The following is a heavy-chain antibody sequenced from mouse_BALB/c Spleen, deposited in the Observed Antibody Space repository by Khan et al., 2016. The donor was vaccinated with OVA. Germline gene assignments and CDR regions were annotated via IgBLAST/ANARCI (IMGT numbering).Heavy chain of an antibody. V-gene: IGHV1-26*01. J-gene: IGHJ3*01. CDR3: ARGYDFFAY. CDR2: INTNTDNT. D-gene: IGHD2-14*01. CDR1: GYSFTAYY. Sequence: VQLQQSGPDLVKTGASVTISCKASGYSFTAYYMNWVKLSHGKSLECIGRINTNTDNTNYNQKFKGKAILTVDTSSSTADIELRSLTSEDSSVYFCARGYDFFAYWGQGTLVTVSA.